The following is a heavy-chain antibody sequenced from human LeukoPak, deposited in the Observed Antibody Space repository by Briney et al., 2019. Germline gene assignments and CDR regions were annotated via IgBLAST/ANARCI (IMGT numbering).Heavy chain of an antibody. CDR2: IKQDGSEK. D-gene: IGHD3-10*01. CDR3: ARVISDYDNYYMDV. CDR1: GFTFSSYW. V-gene: IGHV3-7*01. Sequence: GGSLRLSCAASGFTFSSYWMTWVRQAPGKGLEWVANIKQDGSEKYYVDSVKGRFTISRDIAKNSLYLQLNSLRAEDTAVYYCARVISDYDNYYMDVWGKGTTVTVSS. J-gene: IGHJ6*03.